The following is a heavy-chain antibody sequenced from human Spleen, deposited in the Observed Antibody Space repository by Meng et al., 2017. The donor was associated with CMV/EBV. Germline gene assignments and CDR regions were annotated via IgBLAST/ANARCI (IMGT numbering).Heavy chain of an antibody. Sequence: GESLKISCVVSGFTFSTFGMNWVRQTPGKGLEWVSSISSSSSYIYYADSVKGRFTISRDNTKNSLYLQMNSLRAEDTAVYYCARDGVRSTGIFGVVIIPRDYWGQGTLVTVS. V-gene: IGHV3-21*01. D-gene: IGHD3-3*01. CDR2: ISSSSSYI. CDR3: ARDGVRSTGIFGVVIIPRDY. J-gene: IGHJ4*02. CDR1: GFTFSTFG.